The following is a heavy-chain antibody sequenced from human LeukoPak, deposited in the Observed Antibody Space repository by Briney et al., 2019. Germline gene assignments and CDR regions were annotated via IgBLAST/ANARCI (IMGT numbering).Heavy chain of an antibody. V-gene: IGHV3-7*05. D-gene: IGHD6-19*01. Sequence: GGSLRLSCAASGFTSSSYSMSWVRQAPGKGLEWVSNINQNGSEKYYVDSVKGRFTVSRDNANNSLYLQMNSLRAEDTALYYCERVGSGWYCYFDYWGQGTLVTVSS. CDR2: INQNGSEK. J-gene: IGHJ4*02. CDR1: GFTSSSYS. CDR3: ERVGSGWYCYFDY.